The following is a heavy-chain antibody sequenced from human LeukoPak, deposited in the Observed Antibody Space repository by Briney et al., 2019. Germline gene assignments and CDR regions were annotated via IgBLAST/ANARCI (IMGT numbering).Heavy chain of an antibody. Sequence: SETLSLTCTVCGGSISSYHWSWIRQPPGKGLEWIGYIYYSGSTNYNPSLKSRVTISFDTSMNQFSLKLSSVTAADTAVYYCARHLEIAAAGTFDYWGQGTLVTVSS. CDR3: ARHLEIAAAGTFDY. J-gene: IGHJ4*02. V-gene: IGHV4-59*08. D-gene: IGHD6-13*01. CDR1: GGSISSYH. CDR2: IYYSGST.